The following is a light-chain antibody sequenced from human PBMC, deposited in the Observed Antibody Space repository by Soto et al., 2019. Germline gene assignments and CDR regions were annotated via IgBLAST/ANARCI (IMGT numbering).Light chain of an antibody. V-gene: IGKV1-5*03. CDR2: KAS. CDR3: QEYNNNWT. J-gene: IGKJ1*01. CDR1: QSINNW. Sequence: DIQMTQSPSTLSASVGDRVTVTCRASQSINNWLAWYQQKPGKAPKLLIYKASSLESRVPPRFRGSGYGTAFNLTISRLQPDDFGTYYCQEYNNNWTFRQGAKV.